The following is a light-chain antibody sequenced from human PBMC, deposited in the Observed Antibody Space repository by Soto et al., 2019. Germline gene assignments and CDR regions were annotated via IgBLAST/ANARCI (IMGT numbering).Light chain of an antibody. CDR2: DAS. Sequence: EIVLTQSPATLSLSPGERVSLSCRASQSVNTYFAWYQQKPGQAPRLLIYDASSRATGIPARFSGSGSGTGFTLTISSLEPEDFAIYYCQQRSSWHLSFGHWTKGDIK. J-gene: IGKJ1*01. CDR1: QSVNTY. CDR3: QQRSSWHLS. V-gene: IGKV3-11*01.